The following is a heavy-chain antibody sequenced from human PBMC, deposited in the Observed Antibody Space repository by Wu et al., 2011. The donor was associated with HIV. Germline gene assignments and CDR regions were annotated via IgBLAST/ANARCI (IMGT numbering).Heavy chain of an antibody. CDR3: ARDFGGDEEY. J-gene: IGHJ4*02. Sequence: QVQLVQSGAEMKKPGSSVKVSCKTSGDSFSNNMISWVRQAPGQGLEWMGGIIPMFGTAKYAQKFQGRVTITADKSTSTAYMELSSLRSEDTAVYYCARDFGGDEEYWGQGTLVTVSS. CDR2: IIPMFGTA. CDR1: GDSFSNNM. V-gene: IGHV1-69*14. D-gene: IGHD2-21*01.